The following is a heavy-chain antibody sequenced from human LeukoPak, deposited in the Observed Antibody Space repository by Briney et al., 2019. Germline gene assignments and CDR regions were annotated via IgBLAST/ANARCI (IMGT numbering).Heavy chain of an antibody. Sequence: PGGSLRLSCAASGLTFSNAWMSWVRQAPGKGLEWVGRMKSKRDGGATEYAAPVKGRFTISRDDSKNTLYLQMNSLKTEDTAVYYCTTDGVGVEGATYDNWGQGTLVSVSS. CDR3: TTDGVGVEGATYDN. V-gene: IGHV3-15*01. CDR1: GLTFSNAW. CDR2: MKSKRDGGAT. J-gene: IGHJ4*02. D-gene: IGHD1-26*01.